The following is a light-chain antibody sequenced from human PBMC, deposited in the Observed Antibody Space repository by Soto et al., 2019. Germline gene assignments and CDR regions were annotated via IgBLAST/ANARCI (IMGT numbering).Light chain of an antibody. CDR1: SSDVGGYNY. CDR3: SSYAGSNTVV. J-gene: IGLJ2*01. CDR2: EVS. Sequence: QSALTQPPSASGSPGQSFTLSCTGTSSDVGGYNYVSWYQQHPGKAPKVMIYEVSKRPSGVPDRFSGSKSGNTASLTVSGLQAEDEADYYCSSYAGSNTVVFGGGTKLTVL. V-gene: IGLV2-8*01.